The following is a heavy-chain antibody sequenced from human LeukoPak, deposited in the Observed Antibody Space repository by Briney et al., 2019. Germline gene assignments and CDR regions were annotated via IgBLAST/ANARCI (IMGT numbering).Heavy chain of an antibody. CDR1: GYTFTGYY. CDR3: ARTSLGTIYYYYMDV. V-gene: IGHV1-2*02. Sequence: ASVKVSCKASGYTFTGYYMHWVRQAPGQGLERMGWINPNSGGTNYAQKFQGRVTMTRDTSTSTVYMELSSLRSEDTAVYYCARTSLGTIYYYYMDVWGKGTTVTVSS. D-gene: IGHD2-2*01. J-gene: IGHJ6*03. CDR2: INPNSGGT.